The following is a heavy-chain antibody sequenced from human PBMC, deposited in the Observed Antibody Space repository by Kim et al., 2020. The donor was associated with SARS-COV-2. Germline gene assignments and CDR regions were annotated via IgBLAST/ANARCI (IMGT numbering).Heavy chain of an antibody. CDR3: ARELKYSSSWYWFDP. Sequence: QKFQGRVTMTRNTSISTAYMELSSLRSEDTAVYYCARELKYSSSWYWFDPWGQGTLVTVSS. V-gene: IGHV1-8*01. D-gene: IGHD6-13*01. J-gene: IGHJ5*02.